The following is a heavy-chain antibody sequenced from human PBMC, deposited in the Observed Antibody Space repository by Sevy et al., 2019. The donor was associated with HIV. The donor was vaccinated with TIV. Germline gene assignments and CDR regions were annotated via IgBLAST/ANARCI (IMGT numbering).Heavy chain of an antibody. CDR3: ARVGTSGYTSDY. D-gene: IGHD3-22*01. CDR1: GFTFTNYW. CDR2: IKQDVSEK. Sequence: GGSLRLSCAASGFTFTNYWMSWVRQAPGKGLEWVANIKQDVSEKYYVDSVRGRFTISRDNAKNSLYLQMNSLRAEDTAVYYCARVGTSGYTSDYWGQGTLVTVSS. J-gene: IGHJ4*02. V-gene: IGHV3-7*01.